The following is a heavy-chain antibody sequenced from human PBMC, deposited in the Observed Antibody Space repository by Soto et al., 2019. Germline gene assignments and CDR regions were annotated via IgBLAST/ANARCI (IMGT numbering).Heavy chain of an antibody. Sequence: EVQLLESGGGLVQPGGSLRLSCAASGFTYSSYALSWVRQAPGKGLEWVSSISGGGGDTSYADSVRGRFTISRDNSRNTLYLQVNSLRAEDAALYYCVRSFTWYSEADYWGQGTLVTVSS. J-gene: IGHJ4*02. CDR3: VRSFTWYSEADY. CDR1: GFTYSSYA. V-gene: IGHV3-23*01. D-gene: IGHD6-13*01. CDR2: ISGGGGDT.